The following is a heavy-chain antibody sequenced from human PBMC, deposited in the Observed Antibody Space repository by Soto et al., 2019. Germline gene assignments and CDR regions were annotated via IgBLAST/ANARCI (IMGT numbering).Heavy chain of an antibody. D-gene: IGHD2-15*01. Sequence: QLQLVESGGGVVQPGRSLRLSCAASGFTFSSYGMHWVRQAPGKGLEWVAVIRYDGSKKYYADSVKGRFTISRDNSKNTLYLQMNSLRAEDTAVYYCARDGYCSGGSCYSVPVFDYWGQGTLVTVSS. J-gene: IGHJ4*02. CDR3: ARDGYCSGGSCYSVPVFDY. V-gene: IGHV3-33*01. CDR1: GFTFSSYG. CDR2: IRYDGSKK.